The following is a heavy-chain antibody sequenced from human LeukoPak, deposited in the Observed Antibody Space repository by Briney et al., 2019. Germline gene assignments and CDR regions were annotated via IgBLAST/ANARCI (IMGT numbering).Heavy chain of an antibody. J-gene: IGHJ4*02. CDR1: GFTFSSYS. CDR2: ISSSSSYI. D-gene: IGHD3-10*01. CDR3: ARAVDYYGSGPFDY. Sequence: GGSLRLSCAASGFTFSSYSMNRVRQAPGKGLEWVSSISSSSSYIYYADSVKGRFTISRDNAKNSLYLQMNSLRAEDTAVYYCARAVDYYGSGPFDYWGQGTLVTVSS. V-gene: IGHV3-21*01.